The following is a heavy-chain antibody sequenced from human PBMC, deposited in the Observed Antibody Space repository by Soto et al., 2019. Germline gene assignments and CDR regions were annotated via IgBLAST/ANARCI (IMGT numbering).Heavy chain of an antibody. CDR1: DASISRNSYY. CDR2: IYYSGST. Sequence: SKTLSLTCTGSDASISRNSYYWGCIRQPPGKGLEWIGSIYYSGSTYYNPSLKSRVTISVDTSKNQFSLKLSSVTAADTAVYYCARHDYGGFGLWGQGTLVTVS. D-gene: IGHD4-17*01. CDR3: ARHDYGGFGL. V-gene: IGHV4-39*01. J-gene: IGHJ4*02.